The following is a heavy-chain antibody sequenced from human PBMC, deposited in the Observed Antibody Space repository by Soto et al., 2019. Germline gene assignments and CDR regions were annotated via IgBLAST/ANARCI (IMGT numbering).Heavy chain of an antibody. V-gene: IGHV3-30-3*01. CDR3: ARDFMRSLTIFGVVIISVDGMDV. CDR1: GFTFSSYA. D-gene: IGHD3-3*01. J-gene: IGHJ6*02. CDR2: ISYDGSNK. Sequence: PGGSLRLSCAASGFTFSSYAMHWVRQAPGKGLEWVAVISYDGSNKYYADSVKGRFTISRDNSKNTLYLQMNSLRAEDTAVYYCARDFMRSLTIFGVVIISVDGMDVWGQGTTVTVSS.